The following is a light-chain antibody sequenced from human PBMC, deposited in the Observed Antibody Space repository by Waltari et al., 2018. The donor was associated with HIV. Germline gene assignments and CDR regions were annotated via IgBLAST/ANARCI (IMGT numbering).Light chain of an antibody. V-gene: IGKV1-33*01. CDR2: DAS. J-gene: IGKJ3*01. CDR1: QDISNY. CDR3: QQYDNLPPRRT. Sequence: DIQMTQSPSSLSASVGDRVTFTCQASQDISNYLNWYQQKPGKAPKLLIYDASNLETGVPSRFSGSGSGTDFTFTISSLQPEDIATYYCQQYDNLPPRRTFGPGTKVDIK.